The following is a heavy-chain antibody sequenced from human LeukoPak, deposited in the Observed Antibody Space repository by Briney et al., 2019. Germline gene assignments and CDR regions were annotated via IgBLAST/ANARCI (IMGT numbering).Heavy chain of an antibody. CDR2: IYYSGST. V-gene: IGHV4-39*02. CDR1: GGSLNSSNYS. CDR3: ARGLLWFGESLDHY. J-gene: IGHJ4*02. D-gene: IGHD3-10*01. Sequence: PSETLSLTCTVSGGSLNSSNYSWGWTRQPPGQGLEWIGSIYYSGSTYYNPSLKSRVTISVDTSKNQFSLKVCSVTSADTAVYYCARGLLWFGESLDHYWGQGTLVTVSS.